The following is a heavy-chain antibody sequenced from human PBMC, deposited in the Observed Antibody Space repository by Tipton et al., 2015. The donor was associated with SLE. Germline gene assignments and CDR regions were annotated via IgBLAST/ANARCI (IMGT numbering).Heavy chain of an antibody. D-gene: IGHD4-17*01. CDR3: ARARYGDI. CDR2: IYYSGST. V-gene: IGHV4-59*12. J-gene: IGHJ3*02. Sequence: TLSLTCTVSGGSISSYYWSWIRQPPGKGLEWIGYIYYSGSTNYNPSLKSRVTISVDTSKNQCSLKLSSVTAADTAVYSCARARYGDIWGQGTMVTVSS. CDR1: GGSISSYY.